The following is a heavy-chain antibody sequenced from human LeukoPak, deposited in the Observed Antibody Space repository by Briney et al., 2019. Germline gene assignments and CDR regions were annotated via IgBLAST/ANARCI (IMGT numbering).Heavy chain of an antibody. J-gene: IGHJ4*02. V-gene: IGHV4-39*01. CDR3: ARLDDSSGYFH. CDR2: IYYSGST. CDR1: GGSISSSSSY. Sequence: NPSETLSLTCTVSGGSISSSSSYWGWIRQPPGKGLEWIGSIYYSGSTYYNPSLKSRITISVDTSKNQFSLKLSSVTAADTAVYYCARLDDSSGYFHWGQGTLVTVSS. D-gene: IGHD3-22*01.